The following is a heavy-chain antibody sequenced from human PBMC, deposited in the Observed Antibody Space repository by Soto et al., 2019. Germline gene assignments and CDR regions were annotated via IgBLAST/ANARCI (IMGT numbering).Heavy chain of an antibody. Sequence: PGGSLRLSCAASGFTVSSDYMSWVRQAPGKGLEWASVIYSGGNTYYADSVKGRFTISRDNSKNTLYLQMNSLRADDTAVYYCARSSSWLVGTFDSWGQGTLVTVSS. CDR3: ARSSSWLVGTFDS. V-gene: IGHV3-53*01. CDR2: IYSGGNT. CDR1: GFTVSSDY. J-gene: IGHJ4*02. D-gene: IGHD6-19*01.